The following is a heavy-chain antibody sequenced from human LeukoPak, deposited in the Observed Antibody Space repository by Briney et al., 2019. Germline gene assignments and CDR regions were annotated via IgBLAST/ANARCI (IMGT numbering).Heavy chain of an antibody. CDR2: INPNSGGT. Sequence: ASVKVSCKASGYTFTGYYMHWVRQAPGQGLEWMGWINPNSGGTNYAQKFQGRVTMTRDTSISTAYMELSRLRSDDTAVYYCARSSKYSGYMDVWGKGTTVTVSS. CDR1: GYTFTGYY. D-gene: IGHD3-10*01. V-gene: IGHV1-2*02. J-gene: IGHJ6*03. CDR3: ARSSKYSGYMDV.